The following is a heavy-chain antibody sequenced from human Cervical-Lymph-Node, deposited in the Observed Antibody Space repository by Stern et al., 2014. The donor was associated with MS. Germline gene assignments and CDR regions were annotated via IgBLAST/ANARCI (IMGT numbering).Heavy chain of an antibody. CDR2: IKGDGSAD. J-gene: IGHJ5*02. CDR1: GFTFSSYW. Sequence: VQLVQYGGGLVQPGGSLGLSCAASGFTFSSYWMNWVRQAPGKGLEWVATIKGDGSADYYVDAVKDRFTISRDNAKNSLYLQMNSLRAEDTAVYYCARGSDTWGQGTLVTVSS. CDR3: ARGSDT. V-gene: IGHV3-7*01. D-gene: IGHD2-15*01.